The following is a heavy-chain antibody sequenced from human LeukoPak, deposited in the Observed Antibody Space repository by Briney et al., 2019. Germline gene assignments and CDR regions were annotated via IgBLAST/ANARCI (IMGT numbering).Heavy chain of an antibody. V-gene: IGHV3-30-3*01. J-gene: IGHJ4*02. D-gene: IGHD6-19*01. CDR1: GLTFSSYA. Sequence: GGSLSLSCAASGLTFSSYAMHWVRPAPGKGLEWVAVILYDGSNKYYADSVKGRFPISRDNSKNTLYLQMSGVRAEDTAVYYCARDTRGRVAVTGHFDCWGQGTLVTVSS. CDR2: ILYDGSNK. CDR3: ARDTRGRVAVTGHFDC.